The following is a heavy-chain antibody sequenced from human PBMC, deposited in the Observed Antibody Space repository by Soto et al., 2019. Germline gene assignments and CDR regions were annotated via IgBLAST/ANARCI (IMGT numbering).Heavy chain of an antibody. Sequence: WASVKVSCKASGGTFSSYAISWVRQAPGQGLEWMGGIIPIFGTANYAQKFQGRVTITADESTSTAYMELSSLRSEDTAVYYCARDGEMATITKYYFDYWGQGTLVTVSS. V-gene: IGHV1-69*13. D-gene: IGHD4-4*01. CDR3: ARDGEMATITKYYFDY. J-gene: IGHJ4*02. CDR1: GGTFSSYA. CDR2: IIPIFGTA.